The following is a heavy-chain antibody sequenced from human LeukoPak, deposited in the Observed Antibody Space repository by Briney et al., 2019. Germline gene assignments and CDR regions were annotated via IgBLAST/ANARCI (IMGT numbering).Heavy chain of an antibody. D-gene: IGHD6-19*01. V-gene: IGHV4-4*07. CDR3: AREARAVAGTPWFDP. CDR2: IYTSGST. CDR1: GGSISSYY. Sequence: SETLSLTCTVSGGSISSYYWSWIRQPAGKGLEWIGRIYTSGSTNYNPSLKSRVTMSVDTSKNQFSLKLSSVTAADTAVYYCAREARAVAGTPWFDPWGQGTLVTVSS. J-gene: IGHJ5*02.